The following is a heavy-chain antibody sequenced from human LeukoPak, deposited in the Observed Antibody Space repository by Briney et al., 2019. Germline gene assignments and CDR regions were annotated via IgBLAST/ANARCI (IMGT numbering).Heavy chain of an antibody. J-gene: IGHJ5*02. CDR3: ARAPRPERVSEESNWFDP. V-gene: IGHV3-7*01. D-gene: IGHD1-14*01. Sequence: GGSLRLSCAASGFTFSSYWMSWVRQAPGKGLEWVANIKQDGGEKYYVDSVKGRFTISRDNAKNSLYLQMNSLRAEDMAVYYCARAPRPERVSEESNWFDPWGQGTRVTVSS. CDR2: IKQDGGEK. CDR1: GFTFSSYW.